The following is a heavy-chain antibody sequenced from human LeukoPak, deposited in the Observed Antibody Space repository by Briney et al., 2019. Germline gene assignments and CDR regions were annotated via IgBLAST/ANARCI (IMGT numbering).Heavy chain of an antibody. V-gene: IGHV3-23*01. CDR2: IYGSGGST. CDR3: AKDRLPKYYYDSSGYYPDAFDI. CDR1: GFTFSSYA. Sequence: AGSLRLSCAASGFTFSSYAMSWVRQAPGKGLEWVSAIYGSGGSTYYADSVKGRFTISRDNSKNTLYLQMNSLRAEDTAVYYCAKDRLPKYYYDSSGYYPDAFDIWGQGTMVTVSS. D-gene: IGHD3-22*01. J-gene: IGHJ3*02.